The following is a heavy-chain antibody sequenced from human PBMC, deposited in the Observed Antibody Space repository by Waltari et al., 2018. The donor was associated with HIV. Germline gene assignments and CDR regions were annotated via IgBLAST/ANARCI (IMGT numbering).Heavy chain of an antibody. CDR1: GGSISSYY. D-gene: IGHD6-13*01. Sequence: QVQLQESGPGLVKPSETLSLTCTVSGGSISSYYWSWIRQPPGKGLEWIGYIHYSGRTSFNPSRNSRVTISVDTPKIQFALKLSSVTAADTAVYYCARVKQQLARSYYYYDGRAVWGQGTTVTVSS. V-gene: IGHV4-59*01. CDR3: ARVKQQLARSYYYYDGRAV. J-gene: IGHJ6*02. CDR2: IHYSGRT.